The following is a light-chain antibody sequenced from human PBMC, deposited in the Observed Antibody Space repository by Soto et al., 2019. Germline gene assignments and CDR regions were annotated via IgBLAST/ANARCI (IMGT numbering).Light chain of an antibody. Sequence: DIQMTQSPSTLSGSVGDRVTIACRASQTISSWLAWYQQKPGKAPKLLIYKASTLKSGVPSRFSGSGSGTEFPLTISSLQPDDFATYYCLQYSIYPVTFGQGTKL. CDR1: QTISSW. V-gene: IGKV1-5*03. J-gene: IGKJ1*01. CDR3: LQYSIYPVT. CDR2: KAS.